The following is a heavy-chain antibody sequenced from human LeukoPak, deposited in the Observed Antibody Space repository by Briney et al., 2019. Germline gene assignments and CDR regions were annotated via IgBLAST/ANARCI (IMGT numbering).Heavy chain of an antibody. CDR3: AKGHTGVTMVRGALYDAFDI. V-gene: IGHV1-2*04. Sequence: ASVKVSCKASGYTFTGYYMHWVRQAPGQGLEWMGWINPNSGGTNYAQKFQGWVTMTRHTSISTAYMELSRLRSDDTAVYYCAKGHTGVTMVRGALYDAFDIWGQGTMVTVSS. D-gene: IGHD3-10*01. CDR1: GYTFTGYY. J-gene: IGHJ3*02. CDR2: INPNSGGT.